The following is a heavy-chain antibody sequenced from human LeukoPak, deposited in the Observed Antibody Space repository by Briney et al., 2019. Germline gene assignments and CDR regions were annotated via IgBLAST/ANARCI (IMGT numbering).Heavy chain of an antibody. J-gene: IGHJ4*02. D-gene: IGHD6-13*01. CDR1: GFTFSSYA. CDR2: ISGSGGST. V-gene: IGHV3-23*01. CDR3: AKARGYSSSWNPSLDY. Sequence: GGSLRLSCAASGFTFSSYAMSWVRQAPGKGLEWVSTISGSGGSTYYADSVKGRFTISRDNSKNTLYLQMNSLRAEDTAVYYCAKARGYSSSWNPSLDYWGQGTLVTVSS.